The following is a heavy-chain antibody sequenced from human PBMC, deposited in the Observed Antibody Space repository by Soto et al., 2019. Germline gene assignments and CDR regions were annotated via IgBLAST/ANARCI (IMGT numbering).Heavy chain of an antibody. D-gene: IGHD2-15*01. CDR2: IYPGDSDT. CDR1: GYSFSTYW. J-gene: IGHJ6*02. Sequence: EVQLVQSGAEVKKPGESLTISCKGSGYSFSTYWIGWVRQMPGKGLECMGIIYPGDSDTRYSPSFQGQVTISADKSISTAYLQWSSLKASDTAMYYCARPRYPGRGYYGMDVWGQGTTVTVSS. CDR3: ARPRYPGRGYYGMDV. V-gene: IGHV5-51*01.